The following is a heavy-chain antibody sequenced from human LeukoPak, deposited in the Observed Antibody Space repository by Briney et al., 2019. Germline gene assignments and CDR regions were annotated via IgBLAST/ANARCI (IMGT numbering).Heavy chain of an antibody. CDR1: GYTFTGYY. Sequence: ASVKVSCKASGYTFTGYYMHWVRQAPGQGLEWMGWINPNSGGTNYAQKFQGRVTMTRDTSISTAYMELSRLRSDDTAVYYCARALGWYSSSPQYNWFDPWGQGTLVTVSS. D-gene: IGHD6-13*01. CDR3: ARALGWYSSSPQYNWFDP. CDR2: INPNSGGT. J-gene: IGHJ5*02. V-gene: IGHV1-2*02.